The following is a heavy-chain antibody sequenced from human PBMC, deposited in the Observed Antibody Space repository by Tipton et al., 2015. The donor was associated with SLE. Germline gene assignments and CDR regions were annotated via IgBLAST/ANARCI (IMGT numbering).Heavy chain of an antibody. V-gene: IGHV4-59*08. CDR1: GGSISSYY. D-gene: IGHD3-22*01. CDR3: ARLPITVIPKGAFDI. Sequence: GSLRLSCTVSGGSISSYYWSWIRQPPGKGLEWIGYIYYSGSTNYNASLKSRVTISVDTSKNKFSLKLSSVTAADTAVYYCARLPITVIPKGAFDIWGQGTMVTVSS. J-gene: IGHJ3*02. CDR2: IYYSGST.